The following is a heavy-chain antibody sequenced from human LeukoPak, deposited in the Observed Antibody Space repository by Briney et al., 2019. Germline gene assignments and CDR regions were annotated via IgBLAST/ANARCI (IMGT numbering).Heavy chain of an antibody. CDR2: IWYDGNNK. V-gene: IGHV3-33*01. CDR3: ARDLSGSAIDY. J-gene: IGHJ4*02. Sequence: TGRSLRLSCAASGFTFSSYGMHWVRQAPGMGLEWVAIIWYDGNNKYYADSVKGRFTISRDNSKNTLYLQMNSLRVEDTAVYYCARDLSGSAIDYWGQGTLVTVSS. D-gene: IGHD1-26*01. CDR1: GFTFSSYG.